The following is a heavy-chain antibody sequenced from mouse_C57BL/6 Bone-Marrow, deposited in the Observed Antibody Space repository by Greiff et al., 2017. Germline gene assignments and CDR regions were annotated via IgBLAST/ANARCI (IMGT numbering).Heavy chain of an antibody. Sequence: EVQRVESGPELVKPGASVKISCKASGYSFTGYYMNWVKQSPEKSLEWIGEINPSTGGTTYNQKFKAKATLTVDKSSSTAYMQLKSLTSEDSAVYYCASPRAMDYWGQGTSVTVSS. V-gene: IGHV1-42*01. CDR3: ASPRAMDY. J-gene: IGHJ4*01. CDR2: INPSTGGT. CDR1: GYSFTGYY. D-gene: IGHD3-1*01.